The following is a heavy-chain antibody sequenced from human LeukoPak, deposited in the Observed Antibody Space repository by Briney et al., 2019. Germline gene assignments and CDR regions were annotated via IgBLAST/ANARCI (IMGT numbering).Heavy chain of an antibody. V-gene: IGHV1-2*02. Sequence: HGASVKVSCKASGYTFTGYYMHWVRQAPGQGLEWMGWINPNSGGTNYAQKFQGRVTMTRDTSISTAYMELSRLRSDDTAVYYCARRHSYGYPVDYWGQGTLVTVSS. J-gene: IGHJ4*02. D-gene: IGHD5-18*01. CDR2: INPNSGGT. CDR3: ARRHSYGYPVDY. CDR1: GYTFTGYY.